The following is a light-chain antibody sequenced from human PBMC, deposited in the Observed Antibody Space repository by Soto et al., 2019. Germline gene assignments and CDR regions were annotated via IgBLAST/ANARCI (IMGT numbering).Light chain of an antibody. J-gene: IGLJ2*01. Sequence: QSVLTQPRSVSGSPGQSVTISCSGTSSDVGNYNYVYWYQQQPGKAPKLMIYDVSKRPSGVPDRFSGSKSGNTASLTISGLRAEDEADYYCCSYAGSYSVVFGGGTQLTVL. CDR2: DVS. CDR3: CSYAGSYSVV. V-gene: IGLV2-11*01. CDR1: SSDVGNYNY.